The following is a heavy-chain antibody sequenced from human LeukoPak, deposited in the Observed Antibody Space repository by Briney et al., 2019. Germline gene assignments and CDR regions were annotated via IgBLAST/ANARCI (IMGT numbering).Heavy chain of an antibody. D-gene: IGHD4-11*01. CDR1: GGSISSSSDY. J-gene: IGHJ4*02. V-gene: IGHV4-39*01. Sequence: SETLSLTCTVSGGSISSSSDYWGWIRQAPGKGLEWIGSIYYHENTYYNSSLKSRVTISVDTSKNQFSLKLSSVTAADTAVYYCASNSVTTRGYFDYWGQETLVTVSS. CDR3: ASNSVTTRGYFDY. CDR2: IYYHENT.